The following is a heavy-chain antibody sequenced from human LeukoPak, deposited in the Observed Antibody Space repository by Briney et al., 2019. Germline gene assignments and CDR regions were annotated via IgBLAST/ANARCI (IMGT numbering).Heavy chain of an antibody. V-gene: IGHV3-23*01. D-gene: IGHD3-22*01. CDR1: GFTFSSYG. Sequence: GGSLRLSCAASGFTFSSYGMSWVRQAPGKGLEWVSSISGSGGNTYYADSVRGRFTISRDNSKSTMYLQMNSLRAEDTAVYHCAKTNGYYDLWGQGTPVTVSS. CDR3: AKTNGYYDL. CDR2: ISGSGGNT. J-gene: IGHJ4*02.